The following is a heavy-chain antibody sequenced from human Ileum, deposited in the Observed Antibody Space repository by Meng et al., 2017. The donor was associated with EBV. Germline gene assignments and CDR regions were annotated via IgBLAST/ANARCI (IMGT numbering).Heavy chain of an antibody. J-gene: IGHJ4*02. CDR3: ARGAYRGTVTTPSGN. CDR1: GYTFTSYA. CDR2: INAGNGNT. V-gene: IGHV1-3*01. Sequence: QVQLVRSGAEVKKPGASVKVSCKASGYTFTSYAMHWVRQAPGQRLEWMGWINAGNGNTKYSQKFQGRVTITRDTSASTAYMELSSLRSEDTAVYYCARGAYRGTVTTPSGNWGQGTLVTVSS. D-gene: IGHD4-17*01.